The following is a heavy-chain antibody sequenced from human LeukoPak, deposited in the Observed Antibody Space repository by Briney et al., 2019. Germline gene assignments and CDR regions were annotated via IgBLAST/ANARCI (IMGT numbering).Heavy chain of an antibody. Sequence: SQTLSLTCTVSGGSISSGDYYWSWIRQPPGKGLEWIGYIYYSGSTYYNPSLKSRVTISVDTSKNQFSLKLSSVTAADTAVYYCAGSRVDTAMVRDYWGQGTLVTVSS. CDR3: AGSRVDTAMVRDY. J-gene: IGHJ4*02. V-gene: IGHV4-30-4*01. CDR1: GGSISSGDYY. CDR2: IYYSGST. D-gene: IGHD5-18*01.